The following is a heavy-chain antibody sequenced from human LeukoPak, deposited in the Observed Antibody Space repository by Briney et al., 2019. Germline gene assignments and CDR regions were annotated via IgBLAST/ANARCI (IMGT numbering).Heavy chain of an antibody. Sequence: SETLSLTCTVSGYSISSGYYWGWLRQSPGKGLEWIGNIYHRGNTYYNVSLYSRPTISLDTSNNQFSLNLDSVTAADTAVFYCARLSVSLNAFDMWGQGTMVTVSS. CDR1: GYSISSGYY. D-gene: IGHD5/OR15-5a*01. V-gene: IGHV4-38-2*02. CDR2: IYHRGNT. J-gene: IGHJ3*02. CDR3: ARLSVSLNAFDM.